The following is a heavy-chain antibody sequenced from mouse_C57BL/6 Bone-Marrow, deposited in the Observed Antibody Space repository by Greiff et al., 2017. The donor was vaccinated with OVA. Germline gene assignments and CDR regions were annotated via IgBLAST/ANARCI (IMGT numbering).Heavy chain of an antibody. CDR2: ISSGSSTS. J-gene: IGHJ2*01. CDR1: GFTFSDYG. V-gene: IGHV5-17*01. Sequence: EVKLVEPGGGLVKPGGSLKLSCAASGFTFSDYGMHWVRQAPEKGLEWVANISSGSSTSYYADTVKGRFTISRDNAKTSLFLQMTSLRSEDTAMYYCAWRGLGIVNFDYWGQGTTLTVSS. CDR3: AWRGLGIVNFDY. D-gene: IGHD2-5*01.